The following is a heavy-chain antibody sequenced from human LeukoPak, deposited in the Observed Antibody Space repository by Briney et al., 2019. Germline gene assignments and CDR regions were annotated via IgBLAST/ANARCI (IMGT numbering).Heavy chain of an antibody. J-gene: IGHJ4*02. CDR2: IYSGGST. CDR1: GFTVSSNY. D-gene: IGHD3-10*01. V-gene: IGHV3-53*01. Sequence: PGGSLRLSCAASGFTVSSNYMSWVRQAPGKGLEWVPVIYSGGSTYYADSVKGRFTISRDNSKNTLYLQMNSLRAEDTAVYYCARGGSITMVRGFTFDYWGQGTLVTVSS. CDR3: ARGGSITMVRGFTFDY.